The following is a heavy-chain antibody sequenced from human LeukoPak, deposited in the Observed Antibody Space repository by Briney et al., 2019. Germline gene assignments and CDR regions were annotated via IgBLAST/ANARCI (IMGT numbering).Heavy chain of an antibody. Sequence: GGTLRLSCGASGFTFSKHGMNWVRQAPGKGLEWLSGVSPPGGGTYYADSVKGRFAISRDDSKNTLYLQMNSLRAEDTAVYYCAKCILTGYYKGYMDVWGKGTTVTISS. V-gene: IGHV3-23*01. D-gene: IGHD3-9*01. CDR1: GFTFSKHG. CDR3: AKCILTGYYKGYMDV. J-gene: IGHJ6*03. CDR2: VSPPGGGT.